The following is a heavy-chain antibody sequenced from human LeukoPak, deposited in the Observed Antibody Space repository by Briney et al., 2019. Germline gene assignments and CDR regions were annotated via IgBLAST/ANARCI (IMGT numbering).Heavy chain of an antibody. V-gene: IGHV1-2*02. CDR1: GYTFTGYY. D-gene: IGHD3-22*01. CDR2: SNPNSGGT. J-gene: IGHJ4*02. Sequence: ASVKVSCKASGYTFTGYYMHWVRRAPGQGLEWMGWSNPNSGGTNYAQKFKGRVTMTRDTSISTAYMELSRLRSDDTAVYYCARVPGSSGYYPEYWGQGTLVTVSS. CDR3: ARVPGSSGYYPEY.